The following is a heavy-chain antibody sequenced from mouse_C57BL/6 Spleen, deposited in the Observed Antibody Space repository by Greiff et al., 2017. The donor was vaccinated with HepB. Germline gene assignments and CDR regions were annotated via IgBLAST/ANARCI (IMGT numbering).Heavy chain of an antibody. Sequence: VQLQQSGAELMKPGASVKLSCKATGYTFTGYWIEWVKQRPGHGLEWIGEILPGSGSTNYNEKFKGKATFTADTSSNTAYMQLSSLTTEDSAIYYCARRIYYDYDKIGAMDYWGQGTSVTVSS. CDR1: GYTFTGYW. J-gene: IGHJ4*01. V-gene: IGHV1-9*01. CDR2: ILPGSGST. D-gene: IGHD2-4*01. CDR3: ARRIYYDYDKIGAMDY.